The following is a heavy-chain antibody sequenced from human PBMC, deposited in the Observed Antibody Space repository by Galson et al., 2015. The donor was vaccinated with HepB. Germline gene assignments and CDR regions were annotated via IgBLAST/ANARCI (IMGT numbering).Heavy chain of an antibody. J-gene: IGHJ4*02. CDR1: GFSFSTYN. Sequence: SLSLTCTVSGFSFSTYNMNWVRQAPGKGLEWVSSTTTTSSYVYYSASVRGRFRISRDNAKNSLYLQMNNLRVEDTAIYYCARSSGHSRTWYAGPADFDSWGPGTLVTVSS. D-gene: IGHD6-13*01. CDR2: TTTTSSYV. CDR3: ARSSGHSRTWYAGPADFDS. V-gene: IGHV3-21*01.